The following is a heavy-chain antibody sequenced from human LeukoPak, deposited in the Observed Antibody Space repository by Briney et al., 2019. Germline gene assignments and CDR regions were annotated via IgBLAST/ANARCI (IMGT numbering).Heavy chain of an antibody. D-gene: IGHD4-23*01. CDR3: ARGEVVTYFDY. CDR2: IIPIFGTA. Sequence: ASVKASCKASGGTFSSYAISWVRQAPGQGLEWMGGIIPIFGTANYAQKFQGRVTITADESTSTAYMELCSLRSEDTAVYYCARGEVVTYFDYWGQGTLVTVSS. CDR1: GGTFSSYA. V-gene: IGHV1-69*01. J-gene: IGHJ4*02.